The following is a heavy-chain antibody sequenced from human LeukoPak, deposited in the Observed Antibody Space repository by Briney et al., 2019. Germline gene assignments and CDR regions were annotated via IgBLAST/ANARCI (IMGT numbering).Heavy chain of an antibody. V-gene: IGHV3-74*01. Sequence: GGSLRLSCAASKFTFSGYWMHWVRQAPGKGLVWVSRINSDGSSTHYADSVKGRFTISRDNSKNTLYLQMNSLRAEDTAAYYCAKSLRAISDSSGYYSFSDYWGQGTLVTVSS. J-gene: IGHJ4*02. CDR1: KFTFSGYW. CDR3: AKSLRAISDSSGYYSFSDY. D-gene: IGHD3-22*01. CDR2: INSDGSST.